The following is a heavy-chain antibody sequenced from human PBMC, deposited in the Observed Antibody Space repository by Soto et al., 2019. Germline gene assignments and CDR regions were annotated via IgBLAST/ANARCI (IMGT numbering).Heavy chain of an antibody. CDR2: ISWNSGSI. V-gene: IGHV3-9*01. D-gene: IGHD3-10*01. J-gene: IGHJ4*02. CDR3: ANEKLDYGSGPHRVCDY. Sequence: DVQLVESGGGLVQPGRSLRLSCAASGFTFDDYAMHWVRQAPGKGLEWVSGISWNSGSIGYADSVKGRFTISRDNAKNCLHLQMNSLGAEETALYYCANEKLDYGSGPHRVCDYWGQGTRVTVSS. CDR1: GFTFDDYA.